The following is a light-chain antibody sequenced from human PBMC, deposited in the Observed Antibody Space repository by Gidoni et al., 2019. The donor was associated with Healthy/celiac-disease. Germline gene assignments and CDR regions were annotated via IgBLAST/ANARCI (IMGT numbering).Light chain of an antibody. CDR1: HSVSSSY. V-gene: IGKV3-20*01. CDR2: GAS. J-gene: IGKJ2*01. CDR3: QQYGSSPYT. Sequence: IVLTQSPGTLSLSPGERATLSCRASHSVSSSYLAWYQQKPGQAPRLLIYGASSRATGIPDRFSGSGSGTDFTLTIRRLEPEDFAVYYCQQYGSSPYTFGQGTKLEIK.